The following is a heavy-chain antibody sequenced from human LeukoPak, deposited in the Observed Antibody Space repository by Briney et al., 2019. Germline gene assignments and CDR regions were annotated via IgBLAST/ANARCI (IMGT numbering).Heavy chain of an antibody. CDR1: GFTFSSYS. CDR3: AKDSYYGSSNPGDV. Sequence: GGSLTLSCAAYGFTFSSYSMNWVRQPPGKGLEWVSSISSSSSYIYYADSVKGRFTSSRDNSKNTLYLQMNSLRAEDAAVYYGAKDSYYGSSNPGDVWGRGTTVLVSS. J-gene: IGHJ6*02. D-gene: IGHD3-10*01. CDR2: ISSSSSYI. V-gene: IGHV3-21*04.